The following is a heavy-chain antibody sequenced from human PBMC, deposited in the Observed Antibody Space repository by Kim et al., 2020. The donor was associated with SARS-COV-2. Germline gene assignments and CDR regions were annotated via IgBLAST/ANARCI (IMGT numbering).Heavy chain of an antibody. V-gene: IGHV4-31*02. J-gene: IGHJ4*02. Sequence: SPSLKSRVTISVDMSKKQFSLKLISVNAADTAVYYCARVAYCGGDCAFDYWGQGTLVTVSS. CDR3: ARVAYCGGDCAFDY. D-gene: IGHD2-21*02.